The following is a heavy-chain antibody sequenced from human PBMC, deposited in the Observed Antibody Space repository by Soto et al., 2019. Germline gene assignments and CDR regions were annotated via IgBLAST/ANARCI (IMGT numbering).Heavy chain of an antibody. D-gene: IGHD6-25*01. J-gene: IGHJ4*02. CDR1: GDSISSSKW. CDR3: ARGERQQQRDY. V-gene: IGHV4-4*02. Sequence: QVQLQESGPGLVKPSGTLSLTCAVSGDSISSSKWWSWVRQPPGKGLEWIGEIYHSGTTTYNPSLKXRXXXSXDKSKNQFSLKVTSVTDADTAVYFCARGERQQQRDYWGQGTLVTVSS. CDR2: IYHSGTT.